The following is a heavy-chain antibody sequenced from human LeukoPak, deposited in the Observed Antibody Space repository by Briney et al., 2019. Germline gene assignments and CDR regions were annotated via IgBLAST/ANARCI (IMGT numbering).Heavy chain of an antibody. CDR3: ARVAAYLQNWFDR. D-gene: IGHD3-16*01. J-gene: IGHJ5*02. CDR1: GYTLTELS. Sequence: ASVTVSCKVSGYTLTELSMHWVRQAPGKGLEWMGGFDPEDGETIYAQKFQGRVTITEDTSTDTAYMELSSLRSEDTAVYYCARVAAYLQNWFDRWGQGTLVTVSS. V-gene: IGHV1-24*01. CDR2: FDPEDGET.